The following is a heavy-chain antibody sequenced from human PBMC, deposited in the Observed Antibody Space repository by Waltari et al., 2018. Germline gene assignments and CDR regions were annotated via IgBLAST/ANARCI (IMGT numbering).Heavy chain of an antibody. CDR3: AHRLRTGTGWFDP. V-gene: IGHV2-5*01. CDR1: GGSISSSSYY. Sequence: QESGPGLVKPSETLSLTCTVSGGSISSSSYYWGWIRQPPGKALEWLALIYWNDDKRYSPSLKSRLTITKDTSKNQVVLTMTNMDPVDTATYYCAHRLRTGTGWFDPWGQGTLVTVSS. D-gene: IGHD1-1*01. J-gene: IGHJ5*02. CDR2: IYWNDDK.